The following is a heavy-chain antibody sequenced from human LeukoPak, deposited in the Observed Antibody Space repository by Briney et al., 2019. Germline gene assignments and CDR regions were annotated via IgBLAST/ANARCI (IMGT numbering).Heavy chain of an antibody. CDR2: MNPNRGNT. J-gene: IGHJ4*02. CDR3: GRGRGNGRPENYFDS. CDR1: GYTFTNYD. Sequence: ASVTVSYMPSGYTFTNYDINWVRQAPGQTLEGMGWMNPNRGNTGYAQNFQGRVTMTRNTSISTAYMELSSRRSEDTAVYYCGRGRGNGRPENYFDSWGQGALVTVSS. D-gene: IGHD2-8*01. V-gene: IGHV1-8*01.